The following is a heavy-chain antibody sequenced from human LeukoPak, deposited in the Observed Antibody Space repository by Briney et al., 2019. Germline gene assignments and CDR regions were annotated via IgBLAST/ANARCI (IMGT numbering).Heavy chain of an antibody. Sequence: GESLKISCKGSGYSFSSYWIAWVRQMPGKGLEWMGIIYPGDSDTRYSPSFQGQVTISADKSISTAYLQWSSLKASDTAMYYCARRDYGSGSYYNNSWFDPWGQGTLVTVSS. V-gene: IGHV5-51*01. CDR1: GYSFSSYW. CDR3: ARRDYGSGSYYNNSWFDP. D-gene: IGHD3-10*01. CDR2: IYPGDSDT. J-gene: IGHJ5*02.